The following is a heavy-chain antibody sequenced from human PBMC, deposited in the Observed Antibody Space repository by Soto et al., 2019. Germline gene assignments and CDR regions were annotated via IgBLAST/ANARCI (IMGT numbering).Heavy chain of an antibody. CDR2: IYYSGST. D-gene: IGHD5-12*01. CDR3: ARDWLEPPYYYYGMDA. Sequence: SETLYLTCTVSGGSISSGDYYWSWIRQPPGKGLEWIGYIYYSGSTYYNPSLNSRVTISVDTSKNQFSLKLSSVTAADTAVYYCARDWLEPPYYYYGMDAWGQGTTVTVS. CDR1: GGSISSGDYY. J-gene: IGHJ6*02. V-gene: IGHV4-30-4*01.